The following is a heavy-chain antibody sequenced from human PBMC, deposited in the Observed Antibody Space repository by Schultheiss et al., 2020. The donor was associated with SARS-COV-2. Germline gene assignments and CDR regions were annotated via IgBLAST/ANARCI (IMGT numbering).Heavy chain of an antibody. D-gene: IGHD5-12*01. CDR1: GGSISSYY. Sequence: SETLSLTCTVSGGSISSYYWSWIRQPPGKGLEWIGYIYYSGSTNYNPSLKSRVTISVDTSKNQFSLKLSSVTAADTAVYYCARHSSRYSGYDFLDYWGQGTLVTVSS. CDR2: IYYSGST. CDR3: ARHSSRYSGYDFLDY. V-gene: IGHV4-59*01. J-gene: IGHJ4*02.